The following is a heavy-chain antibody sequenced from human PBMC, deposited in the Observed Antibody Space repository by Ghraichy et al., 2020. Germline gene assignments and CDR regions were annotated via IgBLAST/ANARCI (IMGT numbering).Heavy chain of an antibody. CDR3: GREMRGVKIPTAIDF. CDR1: GFTFGDYT. J-gene: IGHJ4*02. V-gene: IGHV3-49*04. Sequence: GGSLRLSCTTSGFTFGDYTVSWVRQAPGKGLEWVGFIGGETFRGTVEYAAPVKGRFTISRDDFKGTAHLQMNSLKIEDAAVYYCGREMRGVKIPTAIDFWGQGSLVTVSS. CDR2: IGGETFRGTV. D-gene: IGHD2-2*01.